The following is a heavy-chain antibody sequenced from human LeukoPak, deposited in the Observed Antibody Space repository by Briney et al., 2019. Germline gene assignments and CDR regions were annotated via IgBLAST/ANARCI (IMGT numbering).Heavy chain of an antibody. CDR1: GYSISSGYY. CDR2: IYFTGNT. V-gene: IGHV4-38-2*02. Sequence: SETLSLTCTVSGYSISSGYYWAWIRQPPGRGLEWIGSIYFTGNTYYNSSLQSRVIISVDTSNNQFSLQLDSVTAADTAVYYCAREKGGYYGSGSYYFDYWGQGTLVTVSS. CDR3: AREKGGYYGSGSYYFDY. D-gene: IGHD3-10*01. J-gene: IGHJ4*02.